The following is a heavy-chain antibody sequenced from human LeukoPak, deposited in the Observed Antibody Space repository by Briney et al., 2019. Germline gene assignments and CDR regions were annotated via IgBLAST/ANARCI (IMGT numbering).Heavy chain of an antibody. Sequence: ASVKVSCKASGYTFTSYGISWVRQAPGQGLEWMRWISAYNGNTNYAQKLQGRVTMTTDTSTSTAYMELRSLRSDDTAVYYCASPIMITFGGAIAFDYWGQGTLVTVSS. V-gene: IGHV1-18*01. J-gene: IGHJ4*02. D-gene: IGHD3-16*02. CDR2: ISAYNGNT. CDR3: ASPIMITFGGAIAFDY. CDR1: GYTFTSYG.